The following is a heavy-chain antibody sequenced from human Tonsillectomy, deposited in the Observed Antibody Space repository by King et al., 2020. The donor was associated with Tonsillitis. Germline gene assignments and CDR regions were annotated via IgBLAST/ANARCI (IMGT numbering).Heavy chain of an antibody. V-gene: IGHV3-30*18. Sequence: LVQSGGGVVQPGRSLRLSCAASGFTFSSYGMHWVRQAPGKGLEWVAVISYDGSNKYYADSVKXRVTISRDNSKKTLYLQMNSLXAEDTAVYYCAKDYVWGSYRYSAFDIWGQXTXVTVSS. CDR3: AKDYVWGSYRYSAFDI. CDR1: GFTFSSYG. D-gene: IGHD3-16*02. J-gene: IGHJ3*02. CDR2: ISYDGSNK.